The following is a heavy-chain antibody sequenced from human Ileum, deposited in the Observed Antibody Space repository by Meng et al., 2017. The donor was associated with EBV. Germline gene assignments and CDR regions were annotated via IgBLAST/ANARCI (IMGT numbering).Heavy chain of an antibody. V-gene: IGHV4-59*01. Sequence: VHRLERGPGLVKPSGTLSLTCDVSGVSISGNYWSWIRQSPVKGLEWIGFFYEGTTNYNPSLKSRVTIAAGPANNQISLWLSSVTSADTAVYYCAKGGQWDPLDSWGRGILVTVSS. CDR3: AKGGQWDPLDS. CDR1: GVSISGNY. J-gene: IGHJ4*02. D-gene: IGHD1-26*01. CDR2: FYEGTT.